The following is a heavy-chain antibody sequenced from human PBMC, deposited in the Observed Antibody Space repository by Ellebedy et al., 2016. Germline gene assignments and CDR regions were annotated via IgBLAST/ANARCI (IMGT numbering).Heavy chain of an antibody. D-gene: IGHD3-22*01. CDR2: IIPILNIT. V-gene: IGHV1-69*04. J-gene: IGHJ4*02. Sequence: SVKVSXXASGGTFSSFPISWVRQAPGQGLEWMGRIIPILNITNYAQKFQGRVTITAGESTNTAYMELSSLRSEDTAVYYCARAYFRYYYDSSGYDYWGQGTLVTVSS. CDR3: ARAYFRYYYDSSGYDY. CDR1: GGTFSSFP.